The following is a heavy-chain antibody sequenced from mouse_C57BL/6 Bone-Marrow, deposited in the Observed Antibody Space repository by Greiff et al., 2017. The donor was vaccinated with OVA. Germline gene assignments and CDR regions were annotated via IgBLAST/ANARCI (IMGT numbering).Heavy chain of an antibody. Sequence: VKLMESGAELARPGASVKLSCKASGYTFTSYWMHWVKQRPGQGLEWIGMIHPNSGSTNYNEKFKSKATLTVDKSSSTAYMQLSSLTSEDSAVYYCARGSGGWGQGTTLTVSS. V-gene: IGHV1-64*01. CDR3: ARGSGG. D-gene: IGHD1-3*01. CDR2: IHPNSGST. CDR1: GYTFTSYW. J-gene: IGHJ2*01.